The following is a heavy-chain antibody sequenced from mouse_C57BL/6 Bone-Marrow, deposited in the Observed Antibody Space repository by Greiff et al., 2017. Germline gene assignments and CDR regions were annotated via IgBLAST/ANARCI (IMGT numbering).Heavy chain of an antibody. J-gene: IGHJ1*03. CDR1: GFTITDDY. D-gene: IGHD1-1*01. CDR2: IDPENGDT. V-gene: IGHV14-4*01. Sequence: VQLQQSGAELVRPGASVKLSCTASGFTITDDYMHWVKQRPEQGLEWIGWIDPENGDTDYASKFQGKATITADTSSNTAYLQLSSLTSEDTAVYYCTTGHYGSRPDWYFDVWGTGTTVTVSS. CDR3: TTGHYGSRPDWYFDV.